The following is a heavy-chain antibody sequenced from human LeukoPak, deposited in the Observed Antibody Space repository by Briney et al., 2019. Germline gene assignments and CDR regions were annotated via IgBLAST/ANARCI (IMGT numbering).Heavy chain of an antibody. CDR1: GYTFTSYY. CDR2: INPSGGGT. D-gene: IGHD3-3*01. V-gene: IGHV1-46*01. Sequence: GASVKVSCKASGYTFTSYYMHWVRQAPGQGLEWMGIINPSGGGTSYAQKFQGRVTMTRDMSTSTVYMELSSLRSEDTAVYYCARGSYDFWSGYPYYFDYWGQGTLVTVSS. CDR3: ARGSYDFWSGYPYYFDY. J-gene: IGHJ4*02.